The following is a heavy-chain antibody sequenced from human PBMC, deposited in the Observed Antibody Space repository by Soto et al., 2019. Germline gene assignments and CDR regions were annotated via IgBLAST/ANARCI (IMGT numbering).Heavy chain of an antibody. J-gene: IGHJ6*02. Sequence: QIQLVQSGAEVKKPGASVKVSCKTSGYTFSNYGISWVRQAPGQGLEWMGWISAYNGHTNYAQKLQDRVTTTTDTSTRTAYMELRSLRSDDTAVYYCARDPSRYSYGRYYYYGMDVRGQGTTVTVSS. CDR3: ARDPSRYSYGRYYYYGMDV. V-gene: IGHV1-18*01. CDR1: GYTFSNYG. D-gene: IGHD5-18*01. CDR2: ISAYNGHT.